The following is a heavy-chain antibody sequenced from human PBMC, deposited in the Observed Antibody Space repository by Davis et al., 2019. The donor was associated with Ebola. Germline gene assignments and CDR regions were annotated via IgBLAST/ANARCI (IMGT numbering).Heavy chain of an antibody. CDR2: ISFSSSNI. Sequence: GGSLRLSCAASGFTFGTYSMNWARQAPGKGLEWVSYISFSSSNIYYADSVKGRFTVSRDNAKSSLYLQMNSLRDEDTAVYYCARDRYNWNQLGPFDIWGQGTMVTVSS. V-gene: IGHV3-48*02. CDR1: GFTFGTYS. J-gene: IGHJ3*02. CDR3: ARDRYNWNQLGPFDI. D-gene: IGHD1-20*01.